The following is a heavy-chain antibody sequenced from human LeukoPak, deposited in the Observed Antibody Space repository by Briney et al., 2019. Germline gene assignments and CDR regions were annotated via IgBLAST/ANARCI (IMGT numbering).Heavy chain of an antibody. CDR1: GFTLGSHD. D-gene: IGHD5-18*01. CDR3: VGEARGYHYTYFDY. J-gene: IGHJ4*02. CDR2: IASGFQT. V-gene: IGHV3-13*01. Sequence: PGGSLRLSCTASGFTLGSHDMHWVRQTTGEGLEWVAAIASGFQTFYAGSVKGRFTVSREDAKNSLYLQMNSLRAGDTAVYYCVGEARGYHYTYFDYWGQGTLVTVSS.